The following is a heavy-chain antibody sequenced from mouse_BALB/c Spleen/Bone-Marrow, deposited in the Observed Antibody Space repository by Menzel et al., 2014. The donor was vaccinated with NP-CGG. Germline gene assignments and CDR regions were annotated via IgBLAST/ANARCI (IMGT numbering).Heavy chain of an antibody. CDR1: GFTFSSYA. CDR3: ARRGYGNYEFAY. Sequence: DVKLVESGGGLVKPGGSLKLSCAASGFTFSSYAMSWVRQTPEKRLERVASISSGGSTYYPDSVKGRFTISRDNARNILYLQMSSLRSEDTAMYYCARRGYGNYEFAYWGQGTLVTVSA. D-gene: IGHD2-1*01. CDR2: ISSGGST. V-gene: IGHV5-6-5*01. J-gene: IGHJ3*01.